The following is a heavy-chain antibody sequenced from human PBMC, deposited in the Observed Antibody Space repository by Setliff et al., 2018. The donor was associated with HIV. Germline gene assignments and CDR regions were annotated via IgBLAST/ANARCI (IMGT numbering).Heavy chain of an antibody. D-gene: IGHD5-12*01. CDR2: TIPLFGKV. Sequence: ASVKVSCKASGGTFNSYDITWVRQAPGQGLEWMGGTIPLFGKVDYAQKFQGRVTITADESTNIAHMELSSLTFEDTAVYYCATGKNSGYDSDAFDIWGQGTMVTV. V-gene: IGHV1-69*13. J-gene: IGHJ3*02. CDR1: GGTFNSYD. CDR3: ATGKNSGYDSDAFDI.